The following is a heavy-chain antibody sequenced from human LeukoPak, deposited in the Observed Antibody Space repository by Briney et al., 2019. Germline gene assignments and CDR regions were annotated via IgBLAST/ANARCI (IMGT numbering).Heavy chain of an antibody. CDR1: GYTFTGYY. Sequence: ASVKVSCKASGYTFTGYYMHWVRQAPGQGLEWMGWIYLNSGGTNYPQKFQGRVTMTRDTSISTAYMELSSLRSDNTAVYYCARLWGKYDAFDIWGQGTMVTVSS. CDR2: IYLNSGGT. J-gene: IGHJ3*02. V-gene: IGHV1-2*02. D-gene: IGHD7-27*01. CDR3: ARLWGKYDAFDI.